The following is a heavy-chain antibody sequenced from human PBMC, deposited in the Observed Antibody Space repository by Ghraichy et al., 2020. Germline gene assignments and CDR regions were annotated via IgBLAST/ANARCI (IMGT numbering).Heavy chain of an antibody. D-gene: IGHD1-14*01. Sequence: GESLNISCAASGFTFSSYAMSWVRQAPGKGLEWVSAISGSGGSTYYADSVKGRFTISRDNSKNTLYLQMNSLRAEDTAVYYCAKDRWSQPEPYWYFDLWGRGTLVTVSS. J-gene: IGHJ2*01. CDR2: ISGSGGST. CDR3: AKDRWSQPEPYWYFDL. CDR1: GFTFSSYA. V-gene: IGHV3-23*01.